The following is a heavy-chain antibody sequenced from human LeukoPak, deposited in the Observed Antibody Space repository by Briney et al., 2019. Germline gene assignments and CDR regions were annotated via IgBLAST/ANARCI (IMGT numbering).Heavy chain of an antibody. CDR2: IWYDGSNK. J-gene: IGHJ1*01. D-gene: IGHD6-13*01. CDR3: ARSFSSWSSYFRH. Sequence: GGSLRLSCAASGFTFSSYGMHWVRQAPGKGLEWVAVIWYDGSNKYYADSVKGRFTISRDNSKNTLYLQMNSLRAEDTAVYYCARSFSSWSSYFRHWGQGTLVTVSS. V-gene: IGHV3-33*01. CDR1: GFTFSSYG.